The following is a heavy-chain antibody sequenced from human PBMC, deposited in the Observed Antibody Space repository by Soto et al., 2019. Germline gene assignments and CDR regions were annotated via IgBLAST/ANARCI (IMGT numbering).Heavy chain of an antibody. CDR3: ARDLVDDYGDYHAFDI. CDR2: IYSGGST. CDR1: GFTVSSNY. Sequence: AGSLRLSGAAAGFTVSSNYMSWVRQAPGKGLEWVSVIYSGGSTYYADSVKGRFTISRDNSKNTLYLQMNSLRAEDTAVYYCARDLVDDYGDYHAFDIWGQGTMVTVSS. D-gene: IGHD4-17*01. J-gene: IGHJ3*02. V-gene: IGHV3-66*01.